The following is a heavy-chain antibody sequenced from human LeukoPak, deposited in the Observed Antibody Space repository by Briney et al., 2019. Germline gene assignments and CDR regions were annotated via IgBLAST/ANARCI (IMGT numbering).Heavy chain of an antibody. J-gene: IGHJ4*02. CDR3: AREINSIYDY. CDR2: ISTYNGNA. Sequence: ASVKVSCKASGYSFSSYGISWVRQAPGQGLEWMGWISTYNGNANYAQKLQGRVTMTTDTSTSTAYMELRSLRSDDTSVCYCAREINSIYDYWGQGTLVTVSS. V-gene: IGHV1-18*01. CDR1: GYSFSSYG. D-gene: IGHD5/OR15-5a*01.